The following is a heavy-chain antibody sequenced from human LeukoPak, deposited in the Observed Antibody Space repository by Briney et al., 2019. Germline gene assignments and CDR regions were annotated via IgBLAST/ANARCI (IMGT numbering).Heavy chain of an antibody. CDR2: IFYSGSI. J-gene: IGHJ5*02. CDR1: GGSISTYNW. V-gene: IGHV4-4*02. Sequence: ASETLSLTCAVSGGSISTYNWWSWVRQPPGKGLEWIGEIFYSGSINYNPSLKSRVTLSLDKSKNQFSLQLRSVTTADTAVYYCVRGPYGASISKWFDPWGQGTQVIVSP. CDR3: VRGPYGASISKWFDP. D-gene: IGHD4/OR15-4a*01.